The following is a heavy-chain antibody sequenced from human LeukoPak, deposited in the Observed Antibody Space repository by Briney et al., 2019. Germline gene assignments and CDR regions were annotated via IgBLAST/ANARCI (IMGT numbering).Heavy chain of an antibody. CDR1: GGSFSGYY. Sequence: SETLSLTCAVYGGSFSGYYWSWIRQPPGKGLEWIGEINHSGSTNYNPSLKSRVTISVDTSKNQFSLNLATVAAADTAIYFCARSEINDYMNFWGQGLQVIVSS. J-gene: IGHJ4*02. D-gene: IGHD3/OR15-3a*01. CDR3: ARSEINDYMNF. V-gene: IGHV4-34*01. CDR2: INHSGST.